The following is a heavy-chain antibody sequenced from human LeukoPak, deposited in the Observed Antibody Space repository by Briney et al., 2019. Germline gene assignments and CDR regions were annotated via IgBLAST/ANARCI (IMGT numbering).Heavy chain of an antibody. CDR3: ARHGVGDSSRDAFHI. J-gene: IGHJ3*02. CDR2: IYYSGST. D-gene: IGHD3-3*01. V-gene: IGHV4-39*01. Sequence: PSETLSLTCTVSGGSISSSSYYWGWIRQPPGRGLEWIGTIYYSGSTDYNPSLKSRVTISVDTSKNQFSLRLSSVTAADTAVYYCARHGVGDSSRDAFHIWGQGTMVTVSS. CDR1: GGSISSSSYY.